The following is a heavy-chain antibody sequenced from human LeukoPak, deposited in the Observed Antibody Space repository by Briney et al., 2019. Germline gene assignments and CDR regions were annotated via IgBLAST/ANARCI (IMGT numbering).Heavy chain of an antibody. CDR2: MNPNSGNT. J-gene: IGHJ4*02. D-gene: IGHD2-8*01. CDR1: GYTFTSHD. CDR3: AREGYCTNGVCQTGFDY. Sequence: ASVKVSCKASGYTFTSHDINWVRQAAGQGLEWMGWMNPNSGNTGYAQKFQGRVTITRNTSISTAYMELSSLRSEDTAVYYCAREGYCTNGVCQTGFDYWGQGTLVTVSS. V-gene: IGHV1-8*01.